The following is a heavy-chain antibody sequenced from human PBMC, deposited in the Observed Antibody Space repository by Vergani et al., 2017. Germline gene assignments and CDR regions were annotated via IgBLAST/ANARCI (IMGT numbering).Heavy chain of an antibody. D-gene: IGHD2-2*01. Sequence: EVQLVQSGAEVKKPGESLKISCKGSGYSFTSYWIVWVRQMPGKGLEWMGIIYPGDSDTRYSPSFQGQVTISADKSISTAYLQWSSLKASDTAMYYCAIHWGYCSSTSCYPGRVWFDPWGQGTLVTVSS. CDR2: IYPGDSDT. J-gene: IGHJ5*02. CDR3: AIHWGYCSSTSCYPGRVWFDP. V-gene: IGHV5-51*01. CDR1: GYSFTSYW.